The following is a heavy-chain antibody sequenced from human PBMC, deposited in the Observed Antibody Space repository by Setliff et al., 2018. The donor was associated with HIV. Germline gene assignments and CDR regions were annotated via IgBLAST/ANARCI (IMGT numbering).Heavy chain of an antibody. J-gene: IGHJ3*02. CDR3: ARMVVRGVHDAFDI. D-gene: IGHD3-10*01. Sequence: SGPTLVNPTQTLTLTCTFSGFSLSTSGMRVSWIRQPPGKALEWLARIDWDDDKFYGTSLKTRLTISKDTSKNQVVLTMTNMDPVDTATYYCARMVVRGVHDAFDIWGQGTMVTVS. CDR2: IDWDDDK. V-gene: IGHV2-70*04. CDR1: GFSLSTSGMR.